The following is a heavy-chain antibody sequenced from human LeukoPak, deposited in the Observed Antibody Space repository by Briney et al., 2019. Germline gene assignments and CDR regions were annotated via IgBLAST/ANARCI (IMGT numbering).Heavy chain of an antibody. Sequence: PGGSLRLSCAASGITFSSYEMNWVRQAPGKGLGWVSYISSSGSRRYYADSVKGRFTISRDNAKNSLYLQMNSLRAEDTAVYYCARDLDGDFNYWGQGTLVTVSS. CDR3: ARDLDGDFNY. D-gene: IGHD4-17*01. V-gene: IGHV3-48*03. CDR2: ISSSGSRR. CDR1: GITFSSYE. J-gene: IGHJ4*02.